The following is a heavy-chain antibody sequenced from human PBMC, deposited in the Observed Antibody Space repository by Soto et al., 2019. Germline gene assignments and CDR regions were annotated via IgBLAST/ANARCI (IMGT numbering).Heavy chain of an antibody. V-gene: IGHV3-11*01. CDR2: ISSSTNII. CDR3: AGVPPRDGHNFDY. CDR1: GFTFSNYY. Sequence: QVQLVESGGGLVKPGGSLRLSCAASGFTFSNYYMSWIRQAPGKGLEWVSYISSSTNIIHYADSVKGRFTISRDNAKNSLYLQMKSLRVEDTAVYYCAGVPPRDGHNFDYWGQGTLVTVSS. J-gene: IGHJ4*02.